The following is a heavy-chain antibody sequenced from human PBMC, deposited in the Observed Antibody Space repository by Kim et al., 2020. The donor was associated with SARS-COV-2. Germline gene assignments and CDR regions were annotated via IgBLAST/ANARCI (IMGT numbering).Heavy chain of an antibody. CDR1: GFTFSSYS. D-gene: IGHD4-17*01. J-gene: IGHJ1*01. CDR3: ARGGYGDYMEDFQH. V-gene: IGHV3-21*01. Sequence: GGSLRLSCAASGFTFSSYSMNWVRQAPGKGLEWVSSISSSSSYIYYADSVKGRFTISRDNAKNSLYLQMNSLRAEDTAVYYCARGGYGDYMEDFQHWGQGTLVTVSS. CDR2: ISSSSSYI.